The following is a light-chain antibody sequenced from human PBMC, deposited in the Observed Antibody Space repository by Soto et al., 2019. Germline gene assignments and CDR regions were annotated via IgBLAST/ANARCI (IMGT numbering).Light chain of an antibody. CDR3: QQYGSSPRT. J-gene: IGKJ1*01. CDR2: GAS. V-gene: IGKV3-20*01. CDR1: QSVSSSY. Sequence: IVLTQYTGTLSLSQGERATLSCRASQSVSSSYLAWYQQKPGQAPRLLIYGASSRATGIPDRFSGSGSGTDFTLTISRLEPEDFAVYYCQQYGSSPRTFGQGSKVDTK.